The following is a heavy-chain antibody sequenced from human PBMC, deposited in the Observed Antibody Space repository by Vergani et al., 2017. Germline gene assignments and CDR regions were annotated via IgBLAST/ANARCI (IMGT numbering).Heavy chain of an antibody. CDR3: AKQTYSGYDYLDY. Sequence: EVQLVESGGGLVQPGGSLRLSCAASGFTFSSYDMSWVRQAPGKGREWVSAISGSGGGTYYADSVKGRFTISRDNSKNTLYLQMNSLRAEDTAVYSCAKQTYSGYDYLDYWGQGTLVTVSS. CDR1: GFTFSSYD. D-gene: IGHD5-12*01. CDR2: ISGSGGGT. J-gene: IGHJ4*02. V-gene: IGHV3-23*04.